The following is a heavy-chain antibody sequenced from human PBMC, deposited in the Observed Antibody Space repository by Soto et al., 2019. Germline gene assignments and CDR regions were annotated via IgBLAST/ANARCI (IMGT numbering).Heavy chain of an antibody. CDR2: INPNSGGT. V-gene: IGHV1-2*02. D-gene: IGHD1-1*01. CDR3: ARMRIPEMSWNVLGPYWYFDL. Sequence: QVLLVQSGAEVKKPGASVKVSCKTSGYTFTGYYIHWVRQAPGQRLEWMGWINPNSGGTNHAQKFQGRVTMTRDTSISTAYMELSSLRYDDTAVYYCARMRIPEMSWNVLGPYWYFDLWGRGTLVTVSS. CDR1: GYTFTGYY. J-gene: IGHJ2*01.